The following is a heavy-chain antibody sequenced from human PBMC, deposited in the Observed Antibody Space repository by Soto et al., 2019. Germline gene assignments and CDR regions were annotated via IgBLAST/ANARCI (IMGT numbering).Heavy chain of an antibody. Sequence: SETLSLTCAVSDYSISSGFHWGWIRQPPAKGLEWIGNIYHSGSTYHNPSLKSLVTISVDTSKNQFSLKLRSVTAADMAAYYCARDFDGDYASYYYVMDVWGQGTTVTVSS. CDR1: DYSISSGFH. D-gene: IGHD4-17*01. CDR3: ARDFDGDYASYYYVMDV. V-gene: IGHV4-38-2*01. CDR2: IYHSGST. J-gene: IGHJ6*02.